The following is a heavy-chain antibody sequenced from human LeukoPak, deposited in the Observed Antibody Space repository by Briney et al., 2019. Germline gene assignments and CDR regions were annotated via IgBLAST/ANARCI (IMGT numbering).Heavy chain of an antibody. CDR1: GFTVSSNY. CDR2: ISGSGGST. Sequence: PGGSLRLSCAASGFTVSSNYMSWVRQAPGKGLEWVSVISGSGGSTYYADSVKGRFTISRDNSKNTLYLQMNSLRAEDTAVFYCAKRQTDYWGQGTLVTVSS. J-gene: IGHJ4*02. V-gene: IGHV3-23*01. CDR3: AKRQTDY.